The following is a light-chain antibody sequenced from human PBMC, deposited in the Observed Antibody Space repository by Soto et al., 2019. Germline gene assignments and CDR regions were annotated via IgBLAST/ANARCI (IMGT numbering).Light chain of an antibody. J-gene: IGKJ3*01. CDR3: QQYGSS. Sequence: EIVLTRSPGTLSLSPGERATLSCRASQSVSSSYLAWYQQKPGQAPRLLIYGASSRATGIPDRFSGSGSGTDFTFTISRLEPEDFAVYYCQQYGSSFGPGTKVDIK. CDR2: GAS. V-gene: IGKV3-20*01. CDR1: QSVSSSY.